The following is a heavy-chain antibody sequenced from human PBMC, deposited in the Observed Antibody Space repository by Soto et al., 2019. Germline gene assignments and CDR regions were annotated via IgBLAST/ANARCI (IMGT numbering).Heavy chain of an antibody. Sequence: QVQLVPSGAAVKKPGSSVKVSCKASGGTFSSYAISWVRQAPGQGLEWMGGTIPIFGTANYAQKFQGRVTITADESTSTAYMELSSLRSEDTAVYYCARDEGLPNTVTTLYGMDVWGQGTTVTVSS. D-gene: IGHD4-4*01. V-gene: IGHV1-69*12. CDR1: GGTFSSYA. CDR2: TIPIFGTA. J-gene: IGHJ6*02. CDR3: ARDEGLPNTVTTLYGMDV.